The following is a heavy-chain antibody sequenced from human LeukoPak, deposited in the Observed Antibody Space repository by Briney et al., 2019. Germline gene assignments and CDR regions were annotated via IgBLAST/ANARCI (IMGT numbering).Heavy chain of an antibody. CDR2: IYYSGST. CDR3: AKGGYDPTFDY. CDR1: GGSISSYY. V-gene: IGHV4-59*08. J-gene: IGHJ4*02. Sequence: SETLSLTCTVSGGSISSYYWSWIRQPPGKGLEWIGYIYYSGSTNYNPSLKSRVTISVDTSKNQFSLKLSSVTAADTAVYYCAKGGYDPTFDYWGQGTLVTVSS. D-gene: IGHD5-12*01.